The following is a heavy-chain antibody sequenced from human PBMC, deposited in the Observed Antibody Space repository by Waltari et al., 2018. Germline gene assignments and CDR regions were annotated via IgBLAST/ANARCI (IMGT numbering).Heavy chain of an antibody. V-gene: IGHV4-4*02. D-gene: IGHD2-15*01. CDR3: ARDRGRGIYLDS. Sequence: DWWSCVRQTPEKGLEWIGQIQRSGRTHYNPSFESRVTISIDTSKNQFSLKVTSTTAADTAVYYCARDRGRGIYLDSWGRGTLVTVS. CDR2: IQRSGRT. J-gene: IGHJ4*02. CDR1: DW.